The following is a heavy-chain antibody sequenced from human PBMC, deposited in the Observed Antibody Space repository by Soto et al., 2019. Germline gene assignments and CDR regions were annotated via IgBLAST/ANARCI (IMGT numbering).Heavy chain of an antibody. D-gene: IGHD2-2*01. CDR3: ARDQDCSSTSCYLGGLDWFDP. CDR2: ISSSGSTI. Sequence: QVQLVESGGGLVKPGGSLRLSCAASGFTFSDYYMSWIRQAPGKGLEWVSYISSSGSTIYYADSVKGRFTISRDNAKNSLYLQMNSLRAEDTAVYYCARDQDCSSTSCYLGGLDWFDPWGQGTLVTVSS. V-gene: IGHV3-11*01. CDR1: GFTFSDYY. J-gene: IGHJ5*02.